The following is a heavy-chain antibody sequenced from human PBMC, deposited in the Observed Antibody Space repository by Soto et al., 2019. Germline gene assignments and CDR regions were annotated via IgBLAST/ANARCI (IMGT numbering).Heavy chain of an antibody. CDR2: ISSSSSYI. CDR1: GFTFSSYS. V-gene: IGHV3-21*01. J-gene: IGHJ4*02. CDR3: ARDGYVSYSSSSSLDY. Sequence: GGSLRLSCAASGFTFSSYSMNWVRQAPGKGLEWVSSISSSSSYIYYADSVKGRFTISRDNAKNSLYLQMNSLRAEDTAVYYCARDGYVSYSSSSSLDYWGQGTLVTVSS. D-gene: IGHD6-6*01.